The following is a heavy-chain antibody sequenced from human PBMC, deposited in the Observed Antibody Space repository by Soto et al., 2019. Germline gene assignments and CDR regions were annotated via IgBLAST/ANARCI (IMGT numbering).Heavy chain of an antibody. CDR2: MNPGSGDT. V-gene: IGHV1-8*01. D-gene: IGHD5-18*01. CDR1: GYPFTNND. J-gene: IGHJ5*02. Sequence: XAVKVSCKASGYPFTNNDFTWVRQATGQGLEWMGWMNPGSGDTGYAQKFQGRVTMTRNISIATAYMELSSLRSEDTAIYYCARMASFGSLNWFDPWGQGTLVTVSS. CDR3: ARMASFGSLNWFDP.